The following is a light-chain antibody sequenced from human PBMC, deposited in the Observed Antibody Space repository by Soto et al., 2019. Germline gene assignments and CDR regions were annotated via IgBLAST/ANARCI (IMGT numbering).Light chain of an antibody. CDR2: DVT. J-gene: IGLJ2*01. CDR1: SSDIGGYDF. Sequence: QSALTQPASVSGSPGQSITITCTGTSSDIGGYDFVSWYHQHPGKAHKLIIYDVTNRTSGVSNRFSGSKSGNTASLTISGLQAEDEADYYCRSYASSSTVVFGGGTKLTVL. CDR3: RSYASSSTVV. V-gene: IGLV2-14*01.